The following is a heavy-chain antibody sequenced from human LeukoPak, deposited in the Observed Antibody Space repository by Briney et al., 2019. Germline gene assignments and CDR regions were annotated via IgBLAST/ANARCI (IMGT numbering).Heavy chain of an antibody. D-gene: IGHD3-22*01. Sequence: SETLSLTCTVSGGSISSYYWSWIRQPPGKGLEWIGYIYYSGSTNCNPSLKSRVTISVDTSKNQFSLKLSSVTAADTAVYYCARQDYDSSGYYPFDYWGQGTLVTVSS. CDR3: ARQDYDSSGYYPFDY. CDR2: IYYSGST. CDR1: GGSISSYY. V-gene: IGHV4-59*08. J-gene: IGHJ4*02.